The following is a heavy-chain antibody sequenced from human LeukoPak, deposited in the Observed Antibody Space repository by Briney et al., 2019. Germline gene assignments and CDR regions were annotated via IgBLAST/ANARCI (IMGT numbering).Heavy chain of an antibody. J-gene: IGHJ4*02. Sequence: TGGSLRLSCAASGFTFSSYSMNWVRQAPGKGLEWVSSISSSSSYIYYADSVKGRFTISRDNAKNSLYLQMNSLRAEDTAVYYCARAPTPYYDFWSGYYTGGYDYWGQGTLLTVSS. CDR3: ARAPTPYYDFWSGYYTGGYDY. D-gene: IGHD3-3*01. V-gene: IGHV3-21*01. CDR2: ISSSSSYI. CDR1: GFTFSSYS.